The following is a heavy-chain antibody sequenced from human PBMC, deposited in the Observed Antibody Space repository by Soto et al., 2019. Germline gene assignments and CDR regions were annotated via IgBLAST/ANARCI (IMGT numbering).Heavy chain of an antibody. Sequence: SVKVSCKASGFTFTSSAVQWVRQARGQRLEWIGWIVVGSGNTIYAQKFQERVTMTRDTSTSTAYMELSSLRSEDTAVYYCATVTYSSSWYLGFDPWGQGTLVTVSS. D-gene: IGHD6-13*01. CDR3: ATVTYSSSWYLGFDP. J-gene: IGHJ5*02. CDR2: IVVGSGNT. V-gene: IGHV1-58*01. CDR1: GFTFTSSA.